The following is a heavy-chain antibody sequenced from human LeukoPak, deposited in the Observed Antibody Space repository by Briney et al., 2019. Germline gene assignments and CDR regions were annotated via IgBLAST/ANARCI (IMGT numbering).Heavy chain of an antibody. Sequence: GGSLRLSCAASGFTVSSNYMSWVRQPPGKGLEWVSLIYSGGSTYYAGSLKGRFTISRDNSKNTLYLQMNSLRAEDTAVYYCARGGYYDNSGFYRYYFDYWGQGTLVTVSS. D-gene: IGHD3-22*01. CDR3: ARGGYYDNSGFYRYYFDY. V-gene: IGHV3-66*01. CDR1: GFTVSSNY. CDR2: IYSGGST. J-gene: IGHJ4*02.